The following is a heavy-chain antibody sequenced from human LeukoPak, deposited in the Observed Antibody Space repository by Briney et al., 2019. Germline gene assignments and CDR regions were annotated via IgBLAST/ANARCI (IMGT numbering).Heavy chain of an antibody. Sequence: ASVKVSCKASGYTFTSYYMHWVRQAPGQGLEWMGIINPSGGSTSYAQKFQGRVTMTRDTSTSTVYMELSSLRSEDTAVYYCAREETHSSSWTYYYYGMDVWGQGTTVTVSS. D-gene: IGHD6-13*01. V-gene: IGHV1-46*01. J-gene: IGHJ6*02. CDR1: GYTFTSYY. CDR2: INPSGGST. CDR3: AREETHSSSWTYYYYGMDV.